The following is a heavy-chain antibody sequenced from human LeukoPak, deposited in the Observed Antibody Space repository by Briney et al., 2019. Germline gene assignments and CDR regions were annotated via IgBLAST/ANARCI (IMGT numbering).Heavy chain of an antibody. Sequence: SETLSLTCTVSGGSISSYYWSWIRQPPGKGLEWIGYIYYSGSTNYNPSLKSRVTISVDTSKNQFSLKLSSVTAADTAVYYCAREQDYYDSSGYFSPFDYWGQGTLVTVSS. D-gene: IGHD3-22*01. V-gene: IGHV4-59*12. CDR1: GGSISSYY. CDR3: AREQDYYDSSGYFSPFDY. CDR2: IYYSGST. J-gene: IGHJ4*02.